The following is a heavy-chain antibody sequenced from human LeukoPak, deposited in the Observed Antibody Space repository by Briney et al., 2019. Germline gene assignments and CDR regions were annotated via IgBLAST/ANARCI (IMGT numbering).Heavy chain of an antibody. Sequence: SETLSLTCTVSGGSISSSSYYWGWIRQPPGKGLEWIGSIYYSGSTYYNPSLKSRVTISVDTSKNQFSLKLSSVTAADTAVYYCASFTITMIVVVIAYWGQGTLVTVSS. CDR1: GGSISSSSYY. CDR2: IYYSGST. CDR3: ASFTITMIVVVIAY. J-gene: IGHJ4*02. V-gene: IGHV4-39*01. D-gene: IGHD3-22*01.